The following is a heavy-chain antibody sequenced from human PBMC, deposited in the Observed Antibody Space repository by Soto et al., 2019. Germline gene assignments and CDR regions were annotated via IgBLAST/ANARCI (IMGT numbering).Heavy chain of an antibody. CDR2: ISSSSSYI. CDR3: ARVDDLNSWYYYYYMDV. CDR1: GFTFSSYS. Sequence: GGSLRLSCAASGFTFSSYSMNWVRQAPGKGLEWVSSISSSSSYIYYADSVKGRFTISRDNAKNSLYLQMNSLRAEDTAVYYCARVDDLNSWYYYYYMDVWGKGTTVTVSS. J-gene: IGHJ6*03. V-gene: IGHV3-21*01. D-gene: IGHD6-13*01.